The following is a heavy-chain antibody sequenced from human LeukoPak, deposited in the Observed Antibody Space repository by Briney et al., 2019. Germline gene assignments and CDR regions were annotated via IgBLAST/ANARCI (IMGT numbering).Heavy chain of an antibody. CDR3: ARVGLRVGATTRLSYFDY. CDR2: ISAYNGNT. Sequence: ASVKVSCKASGYTFTSYGISWVRQAPGQGLEWMGWISAYNGNTNYAQKLQGRVTMTTDTSTSTAYMELRSLRSDDTAVYYCARVGLRVGATTRLSYFDYWGQGTLVTVSS. D-gene: IGHD1-26*01. CDR1: GYTFTSYG. V-gene: IGHV1-18*01. J-gene: IGHJ4*02.